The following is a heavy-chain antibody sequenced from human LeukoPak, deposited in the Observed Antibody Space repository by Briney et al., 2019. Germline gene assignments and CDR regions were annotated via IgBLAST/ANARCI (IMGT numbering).Heavy chain of an antibody. CDR1: GGSISSYY. CDR3: ARSIQYSSGWYSSPGYFDY. D-gene: IGHD6-19*01. J-gene: IGHJ4*02. V-gene: IGHV4-59*01. Sequence: SETLSLTCTVSGGSISSYYWSWIRQPPGKGLEWIGYIYYSGSTNYNPSLKSRVTISVDTSKNQLSLKLSSVTAADTAVYYCARSIQYSSGWYSSPGYFDYWGQGTLVTASS. CDR2: IYYSGST.